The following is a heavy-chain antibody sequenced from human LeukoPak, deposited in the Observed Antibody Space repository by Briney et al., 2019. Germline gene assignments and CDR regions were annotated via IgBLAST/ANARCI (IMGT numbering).Heavy chain of an antibody. CDR3: ARDGDNCSGGSCYLS. J-gene: IGHJ4*02. CDR2: INHSGST. V-gene: IGHV4-34*01. CDR1: GGSFSGYY. Sequence: SETLSLTCAVYGGSFSGYYCSWIRQPPGKGLEWVGEINHSGSTNYNPSLKSRVTISVDTSKNQFSLKLSSVTAAETAVYYCARDGDNCSGGSCYLSWGQGTLVTVSS. D-gene: IGHD2-15*01.